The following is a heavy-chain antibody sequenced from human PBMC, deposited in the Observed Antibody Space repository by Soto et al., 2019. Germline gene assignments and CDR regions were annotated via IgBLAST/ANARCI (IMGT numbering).Heavy chain of an antibody. CDR3: VRELGLAY. V-gene: IGHV3-53*01. Sequence: PGGSLRLSCAASGFTVSSNYMTWVRQAPGKGLEWVSVLYSGGSAYYADSVRGRFSISRDNGQNSLSLQINSLRVEDTAVYYCVRELGLAYWGQGALVTVSS. J-gene: IGHJ4*02. CDR2: LYSGGSA. CDR1: GFTVSSNY. D-gene: IGHD7-27*01.